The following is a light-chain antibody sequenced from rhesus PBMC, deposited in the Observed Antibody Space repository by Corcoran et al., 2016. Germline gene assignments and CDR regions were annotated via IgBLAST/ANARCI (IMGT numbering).Light chain of an antibody. CDR2: KAS. Sequence: DIQMTQSPSSLSASVGDKVTITCRASQGISSWLAWYQQKPGKAPKLLIYKASSLQRGVPSRFSGSGAGKDVNLTISSLQPEDFAAYYCLQYSSSPYSFGQGTKGEI. V-gene: IGKV1-22*01. J-gene: IGKJ2*01. CDR3: LQYSSSPYS. CDR1: QGISSW.